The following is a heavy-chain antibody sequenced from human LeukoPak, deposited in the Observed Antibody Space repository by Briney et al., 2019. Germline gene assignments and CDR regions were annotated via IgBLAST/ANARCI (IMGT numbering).Heavy chain of an antibody. V-gene: IGHV1-46*01. CDR2: INPSGGST. Sequence: ASVKVSCKASGYTFTTYGLGWVRQAPGQGLEWMGIINPSGGSTSYAQKFQGRVTMTRDTSTSTVYMELSSLRSEDTAVYYCAREEGSSGWYGDHYYGMDVWGQGTTVTVSS. CDR3: AREEGSSGWYGDHYYGMDV. D-gene: IGHD6-19*01. J-gene: IGHJ6*02. CDR1: GYTFTTYG.